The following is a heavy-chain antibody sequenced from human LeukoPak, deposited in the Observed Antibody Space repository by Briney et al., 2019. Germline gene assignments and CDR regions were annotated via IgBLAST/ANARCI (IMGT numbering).Heavy chain of an antibody. J-gene: IGHJ3*02. CDR2: IYYSGST. D-gene: IGHD4-17*01. V-gene: IGHV4-59*08. CDR1: GGSISSYY. Sequence: SETLSLTCTVSGGSISSYYWSWIRQPPGKGLEWIGYIYYSGSTNYNPSLKSRVTISVDTSKNQFSLKMSSVTAADTAVYYCARSPYDYGDYESAFDIWGQGTMVTVSS. CDR3: ARSPYDYGDYESAFDI.